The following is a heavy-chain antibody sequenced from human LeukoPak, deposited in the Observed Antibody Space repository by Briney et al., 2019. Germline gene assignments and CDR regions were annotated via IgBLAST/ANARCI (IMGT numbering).Heavy chain of an antibody. CDR3: ARDMDLDIVVVVAATALDY. V-gene: IGHV3-21*01. Sequence: PGGSLRLSCAASGLTFSSYSMNWVRQAPGKGLEWVSSISSSSSYIYYADSVKGRFTNSRDNAKNSLYLKMNSLRAEDAAVYYCARDMDLDIVVVVAATALDYWGQGTLVTVSS. CDR1: GLTFSSYS. J-gene: IGHJ4*02. CDR2: ISSSSSYI. D-gene: IGHD2-15*01.